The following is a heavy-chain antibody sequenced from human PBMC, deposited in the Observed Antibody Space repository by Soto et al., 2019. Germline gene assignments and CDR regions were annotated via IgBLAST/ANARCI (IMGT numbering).Heavy chain of an antibody. CDR2: INHSGST. V-gene: IGHV4-34*01. D-gene: IGHD6-13*01. CDR1: GGSFSGYY. CDR3: ARERIAAAGTFTWWFDP. J-gene: IGHJ5*02. Sequence: SETLSLTCAVYGGSFSGYYWSWIRQPPGKGLEWIGEINHSGSTNYNPSLKSRVTISVDTSKNQFSLKLSSVTTADTAVYYCARERIAAAGTFTWWFDPWGQGTLVTVSS.